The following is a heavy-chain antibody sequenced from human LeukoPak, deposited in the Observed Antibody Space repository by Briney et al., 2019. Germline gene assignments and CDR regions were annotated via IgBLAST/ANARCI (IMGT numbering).Heavy chain of an antibody. CDR2: INPSGGST. D-gene: IGHD5-18*01. CDR1: GYTFNSYY. CDR3: AREPIQLWFRYNWFDP. J-gene: IGHJ5*02. Sequence: ASVKVSCKASGYTFNSYYMHWVRQAPGQGLEWMGIINPSGGSTSYAQKFQGRVAMTRDMSTSTVYMELSSLRSEDTAVYYCAREPIQLWFRYNWFDPWGQGTLVTVSS. V-gene: IGHV1-46*02.